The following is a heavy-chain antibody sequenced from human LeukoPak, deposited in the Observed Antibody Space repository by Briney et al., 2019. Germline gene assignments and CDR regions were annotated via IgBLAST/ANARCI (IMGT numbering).Heavy chain of an antibody. V-gene: IGHV4-34*01. CDR2: INHSGST. CDR1: GGSFSGYY. Sequence: PSETLSLTCAVYGGSFSGYYWSWIRQPPGKGLEWIGEINHSGSTNYNPSLKSRVTISVDTSKNQFSLKLSSVTAADTAVYYCARGRVVVPAAGYYGMDVWGQGTTVTVSS. D-gene: IGHD2-2*01. J-gene: IGHJ6*02. CDR3: ARGRVVVPAAGYYGMDV.